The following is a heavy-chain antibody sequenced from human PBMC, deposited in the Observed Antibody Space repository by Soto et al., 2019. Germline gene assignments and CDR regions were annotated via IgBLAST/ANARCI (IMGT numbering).Heavy chain of an antibody. CDR3: ARPDLYYGLDV. V-gene: IGHV3-21*04. J-gene: IGHJ6*02. CDR1: GFTFSSYS. CDR2: ISSSSSYI. Sequence: GGSLRLSCAASGFTFSSYSMNWVRQAPGKGLGWVSSISSSSSYIYYADSVKGRFTISRDNAKNSLYLQMNSLRAEDTAVYYCARPDLYYGLDVWGQGTTVTVSS.